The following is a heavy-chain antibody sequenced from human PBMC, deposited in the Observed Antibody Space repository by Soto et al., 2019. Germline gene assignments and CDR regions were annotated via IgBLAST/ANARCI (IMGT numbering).Heavy chain of an antibody. J-gene: IGHJ5*02. CDR2: ISSSSSTI. Sequence: EVQLVESGGGLVQPGGSLRLSCAASGFTFSSYSMNWVRQAPGKGLEWVSYISSSSSTIYYADSVKGRFTISRDNAKNSLYLQMNRLRDEDTAVYYCARANPRGWFDPWGQGTLVTVSS. D-gene: IGHD2-8*01. CDR1: GFTFSSYS. CDR3: ARANPRGWFDP. V-gene: IGHV3-48*02.